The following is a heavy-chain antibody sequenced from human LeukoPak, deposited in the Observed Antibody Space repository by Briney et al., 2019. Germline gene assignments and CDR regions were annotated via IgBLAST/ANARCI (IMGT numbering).Heavy chain of an antibody. CDR1: GYTFTDNF. Sequence: GASVKVSCKASGYTFTDNFMHWVRQAPGQGLEWMGWIYPNSGGTEYAQKFQGRVTMTRDTSINTAYLELSRLASDDTAVYYCAREEWQFAGWGQGALVTVSS. V-gene: IGHV1-2*02. CDR2: IYPNSGGT. J-gene: IGHJ4*02. D-gene: IGHD3-3*01. CDR3: AREEWQFAG.